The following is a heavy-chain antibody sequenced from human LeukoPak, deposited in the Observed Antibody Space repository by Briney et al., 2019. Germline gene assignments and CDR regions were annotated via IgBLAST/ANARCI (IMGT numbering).Heavy chain of an antibody. V-gene: IGHV4-34*01. D-gene: IGHD3-9*01. CDR1: GGSFSGYY. J-gene: IGHJ4*02. CDR3: ARLRLTGRRPSDY. Sequence: NPSETLSLTCAVYGGSFSGYYWSWIRQPPGKGLEWIGEISHSGSTNYNPSLKSRVTISVDKSKNQFSLKLSSVTAADTAVYYCARLRLTGRRPSDYWGQGTLVTVSS. CDR2: ISHSGST.